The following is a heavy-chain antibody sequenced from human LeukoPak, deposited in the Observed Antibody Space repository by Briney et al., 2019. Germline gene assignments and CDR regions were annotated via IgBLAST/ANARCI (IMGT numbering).Heavy chain of an antibody. CDR1: GYTFTSYD. V-gene: IGHV1-2*02. CDR3: ARQFFHYYYYMDV. Sequence: VASVKVSCKASGYTFTSYDINWVRQAPGQGLEWMGWINPNSGGTNYAQKFQGRVTMTRDTSISTAYMELSRLRSDDTAVYYCARQFFHYYYYMDVWGKGTTVTISS. CDR2: INPNSGGT. J-gene: IGHJ6*03. D-gene: IGHD3-3*01.